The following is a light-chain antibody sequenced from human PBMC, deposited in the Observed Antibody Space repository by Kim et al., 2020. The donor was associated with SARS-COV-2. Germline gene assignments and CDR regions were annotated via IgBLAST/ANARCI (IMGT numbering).Light chain of an antibody. V-gene: IGKV3-15*01. Sequence: EIFLTQSPATLSMSPGERATLSCRASQSVSSNLAWYQQKPGQAPRLLIYGASTRATGIPARFSGSGSGTQFTLTISSLRSEDFAVYYCHQYNNWPLTFGGGTKVDIK. J-gene: IGKJ4*01. CDR3: HQYNNWPLT. CDR2: GAS. CDR1: QSVSSN.